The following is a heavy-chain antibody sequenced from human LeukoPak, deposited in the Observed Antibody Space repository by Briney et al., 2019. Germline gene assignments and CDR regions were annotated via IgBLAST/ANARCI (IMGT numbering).Heavy chain of an antibody. CDR1: GGSISSSSYY. V-gene: IGHV4-39*01. Sequence: PSETLSLTCTVSGGSISSSSYYWGWIRQPPGKGLEWIGSIYYSGSTYYNPSLKSRVTISVDTSKNQFSLELSSVTAADTAVYYCARSERIVVVAALWFDPWGQGTLVTVSS. CDR3: ARSERIVVVAALWFDP. CDR2: IYYSGST. D-gene: IGHD2-15*01. J-gene: IGHJ5*02.